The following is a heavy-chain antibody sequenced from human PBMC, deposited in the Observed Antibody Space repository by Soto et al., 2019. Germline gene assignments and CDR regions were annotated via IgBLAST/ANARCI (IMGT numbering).Heavy chain of an antibody. CDR2: IYYSGST. V-gene: IGHV4-31*03. D-gene: IGHD4-17*01. J-gene: IGHJ3*02. CDR1: GGSISSGGYC. Sequence: QVQLQESGPGLVKPSQTLSLTYTVSGGSISSGGYCWSRIRQHPGNGLEWIGYIYYSGSTYYNPSLKSRVTISVDTSKNQFSLKLSSVTAADTAVYYCARGYDYGDLRGAFDIWGQGTMVTVSS. CDR3: ARGYDYGDLRGAFDI.